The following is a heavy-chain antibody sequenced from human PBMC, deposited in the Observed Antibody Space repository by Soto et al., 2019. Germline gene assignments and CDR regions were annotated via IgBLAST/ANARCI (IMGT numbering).Heavy chain of an antibody. Sequence: PSETLSLTCTVSGGSIDSGDYYWSWIRQLPGKGLEWIGYVYYSGTTNYNPFLKSRVTLSLDKSKNQFSLKMNSVTAADTAVYYCARAQDCSGGSCYSPNAFDIWGQGTMVTVSS. J-gene: IGHJ3*02. CDR3: ARAQDCSGGSCYSPNAFDI. CDR1: GGSIDSGDYY. V-gene: IGHV4-61*08. D-gene: IGHD2-15*01. CDR2: VYYSGTT.